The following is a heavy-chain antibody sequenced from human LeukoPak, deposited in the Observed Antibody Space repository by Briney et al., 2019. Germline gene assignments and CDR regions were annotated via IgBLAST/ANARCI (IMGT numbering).Heavy chain of an antibody. Sequence: GGSLRLSCAASGFTFSSYAMSWVRQAPGKGLEWVSAISGSGGSTYYADSVKGRFTISRDNSKNTLYLQMNSLRAEDTAVYYCARGGYGDYVNDYWGQGTLVTVSS. CDR1: GFTFSSYA. J-gene: IGHJ4*02. D-gene: IGHD4-17*01. CDR3: ARGGYGDYVNDY. V-gene: IGHV3-23*01. CDR2: ISGSGGST.